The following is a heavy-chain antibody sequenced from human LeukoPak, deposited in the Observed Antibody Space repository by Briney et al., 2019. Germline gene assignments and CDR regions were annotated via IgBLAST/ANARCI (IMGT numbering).Heavy chain of an antibody. CDR3: ARIRESGSWYSIDH. D-gene: IGHD6-13*01. CDR2: IKQDGSEK. CDR1: GLTFSEYW. V-gene: IGHV3-7*01. Sequence: GGSLRLSCAASGLTFSEYWMSWVRQAPGKGLEWVANIKQDGSEKYYVDSVKGRFTVSRDNAKNSLYLQMNSLRAEDTAMYYCARIRESGSWYSIDHWGQRTLVTVSS. J-gene: IGHJ4*02.